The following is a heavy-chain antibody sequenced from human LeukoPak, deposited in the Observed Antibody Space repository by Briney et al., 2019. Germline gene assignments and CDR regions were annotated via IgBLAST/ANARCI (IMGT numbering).Heavy chain of an antibody. CDR2: INGDGRRA. V-gene: IGHV3-74*01. Sequence: PGGSLRLSCAASGFTFSSYWMNWVRQAPGKGLVWISRINGDGRRANYAESVKGRFTISRDKATNTLYLQMNSLRAEDTAVYYCAREVEEVPAAMGVYYYYYMDVWGKGTSVTVSS. J-gene: IGHJ6*03. D-gene: IGHD2-2*01. CDR3: AREVEEVPAAMGVYYYYYMDV. CDR1: GFTFSSYW.